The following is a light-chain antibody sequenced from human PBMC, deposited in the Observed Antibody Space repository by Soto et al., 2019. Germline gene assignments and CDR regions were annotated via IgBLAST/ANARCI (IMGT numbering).Light chain of an antibody. CDR2: DVS. V-gene: IGKV1-5*01. Sequence: DIQMTQSPSTLSASVGDRVIITCRASQTVERWMAWYQQKPGKAPKLLISDVSTLERGVPSRFSGSGSATEFTLTIRGLQPDDFATYYCQQYKDYVYTFGQGTKVDIK. CDR3: QQYKDYVYT. J-gene: IGKJ2*01. CDR1: QTVERW.